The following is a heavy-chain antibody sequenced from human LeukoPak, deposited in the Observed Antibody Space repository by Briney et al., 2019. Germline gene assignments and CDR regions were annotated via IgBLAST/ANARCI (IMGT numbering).Heavy chain of an antibody. CDR2: ISYDGSNK. V-gene: IGHV3-30*09. J-gene: IGHJ4*02. Sequence: GRSLRLSCAASGFTFSSYAMHWVRQAPGKGLEWVAVISYDGSNKYYADFVKGRFAISRDNSNNTLYLQMNSLRAEDTAVYYCARRSRDGWYFDYWGQGTLVTVSS. CDR3: ARRSRDGWYFDY. CDR1: GFTFSSYA. D-gene: IGHD5-24*01.